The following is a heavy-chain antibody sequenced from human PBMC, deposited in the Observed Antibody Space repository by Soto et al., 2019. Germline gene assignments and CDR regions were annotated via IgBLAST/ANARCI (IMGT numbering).Heavy chain of an antibody. Sequence: PGGSLRLSCAASGFTFDDYAMHWVRQAPGKGLEWVAFISYDGNNKFYADSVKGRFTISRDNAKNSLYLQMNSLRAEDTAVYYCARDPRKYYFDYWGQGTLVTVSS. J-gene: IGHJ4*02. CDR2: ISYDGNNK. CDR3: ARDPRKYYFDY. CDR1: GFTFDDYA. V-gene: IGHV3-30-3*01.